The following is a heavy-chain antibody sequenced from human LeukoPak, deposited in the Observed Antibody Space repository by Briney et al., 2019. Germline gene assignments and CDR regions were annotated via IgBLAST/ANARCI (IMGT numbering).Heavy chain of an antibody. CDR1: GYTFTSYY. D-gene: IGHD2-8*01. CDR2: INPSGGST. J-gene: IGHJ3*02. V-gene: IGHV1-46*01. CDR3: ARASGEDIVLMVYAIREAFDI. Sequence: ASVKVSCKASGYTFTSYYMHWVRQAPGQGLEWMGIINPSGGSTSYAQKFQGRVTMTRDMSTSTVYMELSSLRSEDTAVYYCARASGEDIVLMVYAIREAFDIWGQGTMVTVSS.